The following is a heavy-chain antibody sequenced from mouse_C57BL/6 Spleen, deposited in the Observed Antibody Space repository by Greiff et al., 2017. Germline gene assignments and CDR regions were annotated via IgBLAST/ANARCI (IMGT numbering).Heavy chain of an antibody. CDR2: ISNLAYSI. CDR1: GFNFSDYG. D-gene: IGHD1-1*01. J-gene: IGHJ2*01. CDR3: ARARDYGSSLDY. V-gene: IGHV5-15*01. Sequence: EVKLMESGGGLVQPGGSLKLSCAASGFNFSDYGMAWVRQAPRKGPEWVAFISNLAYSIYYADTVTGRFTISRENAKNTLYLEMSSLRSEDTSIYYCARARDYGSSLDYWGQGTTLTVSS.